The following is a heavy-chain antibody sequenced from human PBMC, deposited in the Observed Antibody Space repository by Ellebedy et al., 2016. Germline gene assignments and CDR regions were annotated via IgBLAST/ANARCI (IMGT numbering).Heavy chain of an antibody. D-gene: IGHD4-23*01. CDR3: ARAGPVDPKGYYYYYYMDV. CDR2: IKQDGSEK. CDR1: GFTFSSYW. J-gene: IGHJ6*03. V-gene: IGHV3-7*01. Sequence: GGSLRLXXAASGFTFSSYWMSWVRQAPGKGLEWVANIKQDGSEKYYVDSVKGRFTISRDNAKNSLYLQMNSLRAEDTAVYYCARAGPVDPKGYYYYYYMDVWGKGTTVTVSS.